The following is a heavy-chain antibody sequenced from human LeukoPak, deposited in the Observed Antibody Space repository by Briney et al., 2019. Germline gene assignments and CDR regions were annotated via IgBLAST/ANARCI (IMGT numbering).Heavy chain of an antibody. CDR3: APKGSGSPPD. CDR1: GFTFSSYC. Sequence: GGSLRLSCAASGFTFSSYCMYWVRQAPGKGLEWVANINKDGSHKYYVDSVKGRFTISRDNAKNSLYLQMNSLRAEDTGVYYCAPKGSGSPPDWGQGTMVTVSS. V-gene: IGHV3-7*01. J-gene: IGHJ4*02. D-gene: IGHD3-10*01. CDR2: INKDGSHK.